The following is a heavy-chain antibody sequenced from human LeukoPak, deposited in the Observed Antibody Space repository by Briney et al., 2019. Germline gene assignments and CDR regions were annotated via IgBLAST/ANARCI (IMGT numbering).Heavy chain of an antibody. J-gene: IGHJ3*02. CDR2: IYYSGST. D-gene: IGHD5-12*01. CDR1: GGSFSGYY. V-gene: IGHV4-59*01. Sequence: SETLSLTCAVYGGSFSGYYWSWIRQPPGKGLEWIGYIYYSGSTNYNPSLMSRVTISVDTSKNQFSLKLSSVTAADTAVYYCARWDPDIVATIGGDAFDIWGQGTMVTVSS. CDR3: ARWDPDIVATIGGDAFDI.